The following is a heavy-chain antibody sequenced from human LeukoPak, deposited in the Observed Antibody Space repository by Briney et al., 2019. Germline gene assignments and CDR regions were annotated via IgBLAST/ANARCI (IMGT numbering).Heavy chain of an antibody. Sequence: PGGSLRLSCAASGFTLSSYAMSWVRQAPGKGLEWVSAISGSGGSTYYADSVKGRFTISRDNSKTTLYLQMNSLRAEDTAVYYCAKAAYPEWFGELVCYFDYWGQGTLVTVSS. CDR1: GFTLSSYA. CDR3: AKAAYPEWFGELVCYFDY. V-gene: IGHV3-23*01. D-gene: IGHD3-10*01. J-gene: IGHJ4*02. CDR2: ISGSGGST.